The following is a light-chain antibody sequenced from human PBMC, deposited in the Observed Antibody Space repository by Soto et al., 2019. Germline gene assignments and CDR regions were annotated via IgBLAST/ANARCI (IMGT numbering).Light chain of an antibody. Sequence: EIVLTQSPGTLSLSPGERATLSCRSSHSVSSNYLAWYQQKPGQAPRLLIYDVSSRATGIPDRFSGSGSGTDFTLTISRLAPIDFAVYYCQQYGISPTFGQGTKVDIK. J-gene: IGKJ1*01. CDR2: DVS. CDR1: HSVSSNY. V-gene: IGKV3-20*01. CDR3: QQYGISPT.